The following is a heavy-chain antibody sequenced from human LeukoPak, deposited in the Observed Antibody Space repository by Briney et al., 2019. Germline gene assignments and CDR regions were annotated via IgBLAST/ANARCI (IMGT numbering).Heavy chain of an antibody. V-gene: IGHV4-34*01. Sequence: SETLSLTCAVYGGSFSGYYWSWIRQPPGTGLEWIGEINHSGSTNYNPSLKSRVTISVDTSKNQFSLKLSSVTAADTAVYFCARKREGETTGIDRWGQGTLVTVSS. CDR1: GGSFSGYY. D-gene: IGHD1-1*01. CDR3: ARKREGETTGIDR. J-gene: IGHJ5*02. CDR2: INHSGST.